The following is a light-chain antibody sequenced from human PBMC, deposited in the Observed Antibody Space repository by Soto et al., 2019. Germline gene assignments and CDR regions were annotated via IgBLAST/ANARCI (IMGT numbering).Light chain of an antibody. J-gene: IGLJ1*01. Sequence: QYVLPQPASVSGSPGQSITVSCTGTSSDIGGYNYVSWYQHHPGKAPQLIIYEVNLRPSGVSDRFSASKSGDTASLTISGLQAGDEADYYCCSYSTSNTHNYVFGNGTKVTVL. V-gene: IGLV2-14*01. CDR2: EVN. CDR3: CSYSTSNTHNYV. CDR1: SSDIGGYNY.